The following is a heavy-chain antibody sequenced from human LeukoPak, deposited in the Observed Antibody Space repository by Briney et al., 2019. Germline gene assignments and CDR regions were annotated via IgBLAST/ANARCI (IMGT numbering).Heavy chain of an antibody. V-gene: IGHV4-38-2*02. CDR1: GYSISSGYY. CDR3: ARVGIAARLPADY. D-gene: IGHD6-6*01. J-gene: IGHJ4*02. CDR2: IHHSGST. Sequence: SETLSLTCTVSGYSISSGYYWGWIRQPPGKGLEWIGSIHHSGSTYYNPSLKGRVTISVDTSKNQFSLKLSSVTAADTAVYYCARVGIAARLPADYWGQGTLVTVSS.